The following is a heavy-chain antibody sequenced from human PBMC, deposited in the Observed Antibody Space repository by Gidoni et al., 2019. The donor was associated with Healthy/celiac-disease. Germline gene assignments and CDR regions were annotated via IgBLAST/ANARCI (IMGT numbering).Heavy chain of an antibody. Sequence: QVQLQESCPGLVKPSETLSLTCAVSGYSISSGYSWGWIRQPPGKGRAWIGSIYHSGSTYYNPSIKSRVTISVDTSKNQFSRKRSFVTAADTDVYYCVVAAAGDDYWGKGTLVTVSS. D-gene: IGHD6-13*01. CDR2: IYHSGST. CDR3: VVAAAGDDY. V-gene: IGHV4-38-2*01. J-gene: IGHJ4*02. CDR1: GYSISSGYS.